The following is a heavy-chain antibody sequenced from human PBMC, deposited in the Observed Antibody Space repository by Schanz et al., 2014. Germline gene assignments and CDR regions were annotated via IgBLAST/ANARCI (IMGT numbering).Heavy chain of an antibody. V-gene: IGHV3-30*19. Sequence: QVQLVESGGGVVQFGRSLRLSCVASGFTFSSYGMHWVRQAPGKGLEWVAVISYDGRNKYYADSVKGRFTISRDNSKNTLYLQMNSLRAEDTAVYYCARDLEGYDGGGGGFDPWGQGTLXTVSS. J-gene: IGHJ5*02. CDR2: ISYDGRNK. CDR3: ARDLEGYDGGGGGFDP. D-gene: IGHD2-21*01. CDR1: GFTFSSYG.